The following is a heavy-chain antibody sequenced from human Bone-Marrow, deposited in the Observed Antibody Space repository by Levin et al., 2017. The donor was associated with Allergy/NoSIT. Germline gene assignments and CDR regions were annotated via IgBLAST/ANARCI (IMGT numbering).Heavy chain of an antibody. J-gene: IGHJ6*02. CDR3: THAHYDFGYAMDV. Sequence: SGPTLVKPTKTLTVTCTFSGFSLTTVGVGVAWVRQPPEKALEWLAVIYWNEDKRYSPSLERRLTITKDTSKNQVVLSMTNMDPVDTGTYFCTHAHYDFGYAMDVWGQGTTVIVSS. CDR2: IYWNEDK. D-gene: IGHD3-3*01. CDR1: GFSLTTVGVG. V-gene: IGHV2-5*04.